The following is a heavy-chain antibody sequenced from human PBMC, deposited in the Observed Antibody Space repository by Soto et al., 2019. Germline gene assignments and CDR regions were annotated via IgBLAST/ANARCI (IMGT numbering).Heavy chain of an antibody. J-gene: IGHJ6*02. Sequence: ASVKVSCKASGGTFSSYAIGWVRQAPGQGLEWMGGIIPIFGTANYAQKFQGRVTITADESTSTAYMELSSLRSEDTAVYYCARKAIGVTTRYGMDVWGQGTTVTVSS. CDR3: ARKAIGVTTRYGMDV. D-gene: IGHD4-17*01. CDR1: GGTFSSYA. CDR2: IIPIFGTA. V-gene: IGHV1-69*13.